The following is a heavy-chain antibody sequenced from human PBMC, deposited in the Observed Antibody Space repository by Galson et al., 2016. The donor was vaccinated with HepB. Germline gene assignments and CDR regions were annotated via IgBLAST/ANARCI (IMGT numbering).Heavy chain of an antibody. J-gene: IGHJ6*03. Sequence: SLRLSCAASGFRFSDYYMSWIRQAPGKGLEWVANINQDESLKYYVESVRGRFTISRDNADNSVFLQMNSLTAEDTAVYYCARYRRESSRYYTDVWGRGTTVTVS. CDR1: GFRFSDYY. CDR2: INQDESLK. CDR3: ARYRRESSRYYTDV. V-gene: IGHV3-7*03. D-gene: IGHD3-10*01.